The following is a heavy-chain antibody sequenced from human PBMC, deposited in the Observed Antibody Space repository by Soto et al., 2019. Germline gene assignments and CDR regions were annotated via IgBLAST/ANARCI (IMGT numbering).Heavy chain of an antibody. J-gene: IGHJ6*03. CDR3: ALIYCSSSTCYAGSYYMDV. Sequence: QITLKESGPTLVNPTQTLTLTCTFSGCSLNTSGMGVAWIRQPPGKALEWLAVIYWGDDKRYSPSLKSRLTITKDTSKNQVVLTVANMDPVDTATYYCALIYCSSSTCYAGSYYMDVWGKGTTVTVSS. D-gene: IGHD2-2*01. CDR2: IYWGDDK. CDR1: GCSLNTSGMG. V-gene: IGHV2-5*02.